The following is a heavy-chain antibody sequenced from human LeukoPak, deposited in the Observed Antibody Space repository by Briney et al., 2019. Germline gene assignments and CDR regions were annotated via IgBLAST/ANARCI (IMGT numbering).Heavy chain of an antibody. CDR2: INHRGDT. J-gene: IGHJ4*03. D-gene: IGHD1-1*01. Sequence: SETLSLTCAVYGGSFSSYYWSCIRQSPGKGLEWIAEINHRGDTNYNPSVKRRVTISVDTSKNQFSLKVTSLTAADTAVYYCARGPTISETGYFDYWGQGTLVTVSS. CDR1: GGSFSSYY. CDR3: ARGPTISETGYFDY. V-gene: IGHV4-34*01.